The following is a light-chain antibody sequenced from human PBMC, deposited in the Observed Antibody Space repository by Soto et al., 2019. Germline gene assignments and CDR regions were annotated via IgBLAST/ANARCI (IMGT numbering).Light chain of an antibody. CDR2: DAS. J-gene: IGKJ2*01. Sequence: EIVLTQSPGTLSLSPGEGATLSCRASQSVSSSYLAWYQQKPGQAPRLLIYDASSRATGIPDRFGGSGSGTNFTLIISRLEPENLAVYYCQRYGSLRYTFGQGTKVDIK. CDR3: QRYGSLRYT. CDR1: QSVSSSY. V-gene: IGKV3-20*01.